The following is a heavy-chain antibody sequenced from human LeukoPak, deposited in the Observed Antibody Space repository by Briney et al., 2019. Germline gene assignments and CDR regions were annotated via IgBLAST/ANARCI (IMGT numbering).Heavy chain of an antibody. J-gene: IGHJ4*02. D-gene: IGHD3-22*01. CDR2: IYYSGST. V-gene: IGHV4-39*01. Sequence: SETLSLTCTVSGGSISSSSYYWGWIRQPPGKGLEWIGSIYYSGSTYYNPSLKSRVTISVDTSKNQFSLKLSSVTAADTAVYYCARQGRISMIVVLIEDAFDIWGQGTLVTVSS. CDR1: GGSISSSSYY. CDR3: ARQGRISMIVVLIEDAFDI.